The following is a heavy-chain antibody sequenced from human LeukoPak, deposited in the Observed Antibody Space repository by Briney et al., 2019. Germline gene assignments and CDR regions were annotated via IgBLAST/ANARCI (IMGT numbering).Heavy chain of an antibody. V-gene: IGHV1-2*02. Sequence: GASVKVSCKASGYTFTGYYIHWVRQAPGQGLEWMGWINPDSGSTRYAQKFQGRDTMTRDTSIRTAYMELSRLTSDDTALYYCAKDLTSGSYQPSDFWGQGALVTVSS. CDR2: INPDSGST. D-gene: IGHD1-26*01. J-gene: IGHJ4*02. CDR3: AKDLTSGSYQPSDF. CDR1: GYTFTGYY.